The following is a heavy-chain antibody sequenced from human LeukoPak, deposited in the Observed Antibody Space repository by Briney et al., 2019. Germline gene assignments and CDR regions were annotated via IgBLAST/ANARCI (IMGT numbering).Heavy chain of an antibody. CDR3: AKGAYDYIEIAYFDY. Sequence: GSLRLSCVASGFRFNNYAMNWVRQAPGKGLEWVSLIIGSSGTTFYADSVKGRFTISRDKSKSTLYLQMNSLRAEDTAVYYCAKGAYDYIEIAYFDYWGQGSLVTVSS. D-gene: IGHD5-12*01. CDR2: IIGSSGTT. J-gene: IGHJ4*02. V-gene: IGHV3-23*01. CDR1: GFRFNNYA.